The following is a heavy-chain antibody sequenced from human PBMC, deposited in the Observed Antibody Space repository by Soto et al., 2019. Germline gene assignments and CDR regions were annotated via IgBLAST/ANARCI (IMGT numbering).Heavy chain of an antibody. D-gene: IGHD3-10*01. CDR1: GGSISSGGYS. CDR2: IYHSGST. V-gene: IGHV4-30-2*01. Sequence: LSLTCAVSGGSISSGGYSWSWIRQPPGKGLEWIGYIYHSGSTYYNPSLKSRVTISVDRSKNQFSLKLSSVTAADTAVYYCARGGVRGVIWREVVGWFDPWGQGTLVTVSS. J-gene: IGHJ5*02. CDR3: ARGGVRGVIWREVVGWFDP.